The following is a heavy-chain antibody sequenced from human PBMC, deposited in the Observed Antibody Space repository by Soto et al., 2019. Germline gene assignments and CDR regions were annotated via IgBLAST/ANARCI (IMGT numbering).Heavy chain of an antibody. CDR1: GGSFSGYY. J-gene: IGHJ5*02. Sequence: QVQLQQWGAGLLKPSETLSLTCAVYGGSFSGYYWSWIRQPPGKGLEWIGEINHSGSTNYNPSLKSRVTLSVDTSKNQFSLKLSSVTAADTAVYYCARGRGFGGWFDPWGQGTLVTVSS. CDR2: INHSGST. D-gene: IGHD3-16*01. CDR3: ARGRGFGGWFDP. V-gene: IGHV4-34*01.